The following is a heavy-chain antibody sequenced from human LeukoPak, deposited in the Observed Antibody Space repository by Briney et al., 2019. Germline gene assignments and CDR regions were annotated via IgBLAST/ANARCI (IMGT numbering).Heavy chain of an antibody. CDR1: GGSFSGYY. V-gene: IGHV4-34*01. J-gene: IGHJ4*02. D-gene: IGHD6-19*01. Sequence: SETLSLTCAVYGGSFSGYYWSWIRQPPGKGLEWIGEINHSGSTNYNPSLKSRVTISVDTSKNQFSLKLSSATAADTAVYYCARYSGWYLVPDYWGQGTLVTVSS. CDR2: INHSGST. CDR3: ARYSGWYLVPDY.